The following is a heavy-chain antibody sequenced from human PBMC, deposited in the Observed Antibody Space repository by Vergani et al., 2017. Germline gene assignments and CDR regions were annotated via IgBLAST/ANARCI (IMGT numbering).Heavy chain of an antibody. CDR2: ISGSGGST. Sequence: EVQLLASGGGLVQPGGSLRLSCAASGFTFSSYAMSWVRQAPGKGLEWVSAISGSGGSTYYADSVKGRFTISRDKSKNTLYLQMNSLRAEDTAVYYCAKDRGFGELLGYFDYWGQGTLVTVSS. J-gene: IGHJ4*02. D-gene: IGHD3-10*01. CDR1: GFTFSSYA. CDR3: AKDRGFGELLGYFDY. V-gene: IGHV3-23*01.